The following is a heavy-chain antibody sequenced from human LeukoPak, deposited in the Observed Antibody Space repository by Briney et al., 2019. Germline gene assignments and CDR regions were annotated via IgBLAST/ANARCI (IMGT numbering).Heavy chain of an antibody. D-gene: IGHD3-10*01. Sequence: SETLSLTCAVYGGSFSGYYWSWIRQPPGKGLEWIGEINHSGSTNYNPSLKSRVTMSVDTSKKQFSLKLSSVTAADTAVYYCARRAGSGSRFTHYYYYYYMDVWGKGTTVTISS. CDR2: INHSGST. CDR1: GGSFSGYY. CDR3: ARRAGSGSRFTHYYYYYYMDV. V-gene: IGHV4-34*01. J-gene: IGHJ6*03.